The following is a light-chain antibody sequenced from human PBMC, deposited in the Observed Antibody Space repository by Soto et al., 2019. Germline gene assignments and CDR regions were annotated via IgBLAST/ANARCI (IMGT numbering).Light chain of an antibody. J-gene: IGKJ4*01. V-gene: IGKV3-20*01. CDR3: HQYGSSPLA. CDR1: QSVSSN. CDR2: GGS. Sequence: EIVLTQSPATLSLSPGERXTLXXXASQSVSSNLAWYQQKTGQAPRIXIYGGSSRATGIPDRFSGGGSGTDFTLTISRLETEDFSVYYCHQYGSSPLACGGGTKVDIK.